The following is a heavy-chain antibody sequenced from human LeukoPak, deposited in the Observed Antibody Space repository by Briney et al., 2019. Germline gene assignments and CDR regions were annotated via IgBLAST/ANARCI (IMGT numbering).Heavy chain of an antibody. CDR1: GGSIISDY. CDR2: MYYSGGT. V-gene: IGHV4-59*01. J-gene: IGHJ6*03. CDR3: AREKYGDYGRRGYYNYIDV. D-gene: IGHD4-17*01. Sequence: SETLSLTCFVSGGSIISDYLSWIRQPPGKGLEWIGYMYYSGGTNYNPSPKSRVSISGDMSNNQFSLKVSSVTAADTAVYYCAREKYGDYGRRGYYNYIDVWGKGTTVTISS.